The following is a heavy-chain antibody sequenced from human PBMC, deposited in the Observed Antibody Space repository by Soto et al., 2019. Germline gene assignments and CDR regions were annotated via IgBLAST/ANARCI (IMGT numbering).Heavy chain of an antibody. J-gene: IGHJ4*02. Sequence: VGSLRLSCASSGVTFSGSSLHCLRHGSGKGLEWVGRIRNKTNNYATAYAASVKGRFTISRDDSKNTVYLQMDSLKTEDTAVYYCFRQEADCGGGYCYPECWGPGTLVTVSS. CDR2: IRNKTNNYAT. D-gene: IGHD2-15*01. CDR1: GVTFSGSS. V-gene: IGHV3-73*01. CDR3: FRQEADCGGGYCYPEC.